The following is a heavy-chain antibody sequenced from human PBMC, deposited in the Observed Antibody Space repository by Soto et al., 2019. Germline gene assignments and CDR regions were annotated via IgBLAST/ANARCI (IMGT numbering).Heavy chain of an antibody. CDR2: INHSGST. CDR1: GASFSGYY. Sequence: SATLSLTCAFYGASFSGYYWSWIRQPPGKGLEWIGEINHSGSTNYNPSLKSRVTISVDTSKNQFSLKLSSVTAADTAVYYCARGLAYYDFWSAYSPYYGMDVWGQGTTVT. J-gene: IGHJ6*02. V-gene: IGHV4-34*01. D-gene: IGHD3-3*01. CDR3: ARGLAYYDFWSAYSPYYGMDV.